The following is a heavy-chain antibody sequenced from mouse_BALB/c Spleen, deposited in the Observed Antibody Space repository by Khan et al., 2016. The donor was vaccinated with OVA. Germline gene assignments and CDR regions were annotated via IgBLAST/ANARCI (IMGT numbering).Heavy chain of an antibody. Sequence: VQLQESGAELVRPGASVKLSCKTSGYIFTSYWIHWVKQRSGQGLEWIARIYPGTDNSYYNEKLKDKATLTADKSSSTAYMQLSSLKSEDSDVYFCAREEALDHFDHWGQGTTLTVSS. CDR1: GYIFTSYW. V-gene: IGHV1S132*01. D-gene: IGHD3-2*02. CDR2: IYPGTDNS. J-gene: IGHJ2*01. CDR3: AREEALDHFDH.